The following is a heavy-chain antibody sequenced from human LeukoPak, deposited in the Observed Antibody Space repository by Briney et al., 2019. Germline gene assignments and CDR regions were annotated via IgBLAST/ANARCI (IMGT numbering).Heavy chain of an antibody. Sequence: ASVKVSCKASGYTFTGYYMHWVRQAPGQGLEWMGWINPNSGNTNYAQNLQGRVTMTTDTSTITAYMELRSLRSDDTAVFYCARDNPYSSDVFDIWGQGTMVTVSS. D-gene: IGHD6-13*01. CDR2: INPNSGNT. J-gene: IGHJ3*02. CDR1: GYTFTGYY. CDR3: ARDNPYSSDVFDI. V-gene: IGHV1-18*04.